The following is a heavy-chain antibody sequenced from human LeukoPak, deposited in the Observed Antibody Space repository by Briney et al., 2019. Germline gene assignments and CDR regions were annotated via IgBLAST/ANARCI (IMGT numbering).Heavy chain of an antibody. CDR3: ARRGGRGFFDY. V-gene: IGHV4-39*01. D-gene: IGHD2-15*01. J-gene: IGHJ4*02. Sequence: SETLSLTCSVSGGSISSSSYYWGWIRQPPGKGLEWIGSIYYSGSTYYNPSLKSRVTISVDTSKNQFSLDLSSVTAADTAVYYCARRGGRGFFDYWGQGTLVTVSS. CDR2: IYYSGST. CDR1: GGSISSSSYY.